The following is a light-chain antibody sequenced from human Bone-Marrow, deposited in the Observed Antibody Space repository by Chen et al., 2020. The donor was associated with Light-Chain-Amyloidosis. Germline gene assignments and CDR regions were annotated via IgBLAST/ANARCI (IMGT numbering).Light chain of an antibody. CDR3: QSADSSGTYVV. J-gene: IGLJ2*01. V-gene: IGLV3-25*03. Sequence: SYELTPPPSVSGSPGPTARITCSGDALPKQHAYWYQQKPGQAPVLVIYKDSERPSGIPERFSGSSSGTTVTLTISGVQAEDDADYYCQSADSSGTYVVFGGGTKLTVL. CDR1: ALPKQH. CDR2: KDS.